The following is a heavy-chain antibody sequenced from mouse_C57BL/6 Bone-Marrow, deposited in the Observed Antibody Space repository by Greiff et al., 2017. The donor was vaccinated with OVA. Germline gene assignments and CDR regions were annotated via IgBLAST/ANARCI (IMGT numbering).Heavy chain of an antibody. CDR2: IHPSNGGT. CDR3: GRGRLRLGAWFAY. J-gene: IGHJ3*01. D-gene: IGHD1-2*01. CDR1: GYTFTSYW. Sequence: QVQLQQPGTELVKPGASVKLSCKASGYTFTSYWMHWVKQRPGQGLEWIGNIHPSNGGTNYNEKFKSKATLPVDKSSSTAYMQLSSLTSEAAAVYCCGRGRLRLGAWFAYWGQGTLVTVSA. V-gene: IGHV1-53*01.